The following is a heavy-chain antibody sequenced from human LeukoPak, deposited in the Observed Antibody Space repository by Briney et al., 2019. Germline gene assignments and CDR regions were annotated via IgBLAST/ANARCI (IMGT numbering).Heavy chain of an antibody. Sequence: SGGSLRLSCAASGFTFSSYAMTWVRQAPGKGLEWVSSISSSSSYIYYADSVKGRFTISRDDAKNSLYLQMNSLRAEDTAVYYCARGGDDYGDYADSFDIWGQGTMVTVSS. CDR1: GFTFSSYA. V-gene: IGHV3-21*01. CDR3: ARGGDDYGDYADSFDI. CDR2: ISSSSSYI. D-gene: IGHD4-17*01. J-gene: IGHJ3*02.